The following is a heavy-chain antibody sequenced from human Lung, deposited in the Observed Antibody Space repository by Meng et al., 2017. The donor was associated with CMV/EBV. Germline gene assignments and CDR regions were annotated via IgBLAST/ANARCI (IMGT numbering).Heavy chain of an antibody. CDR2: IYPGDSDT. V-gene: IGHV5-51*01. D-gene: IGHD3-22*01. CDR1: GYSFTSYW. Sequence: XVSXXGSGYSFTSYWIAWVRQMPGKGLEWMGIIYPGDSDTTYSPSFQGQVTVSADNSISTTYLQWSSLRASDTAMYYCARQYDTRTWDNWFDPWGQGTXVTVSS. J-gene: IGHJ5*02. CDR3: ARQYDTRTWDNWFDP.